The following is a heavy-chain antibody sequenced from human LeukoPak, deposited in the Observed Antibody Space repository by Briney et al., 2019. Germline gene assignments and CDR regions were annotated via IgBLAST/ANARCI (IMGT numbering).Heavy chain of an antibody. CDR3: TRDYRSNGDYHAFDF. J-gene: IGHJ6*04. CDR2: IISSNGYT. D-gene: IGHD4-17*01. V-gene: IGHV3-21*01. Sequence: PGGSLRLSCVASGFSFSTYSMNWVRQAPGKGLEWVSSIISSNGYTYYADSVEGRFTISRDNTKSSLYLQMNSLRAEDTAVYYCTRDYRSNGDYHAFDFWGKGTTVTVSS. CDR1: GFSFSTYS.